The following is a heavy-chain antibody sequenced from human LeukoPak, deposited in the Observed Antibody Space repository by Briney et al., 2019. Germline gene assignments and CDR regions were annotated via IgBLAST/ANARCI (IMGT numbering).Heavy chain of an antibody. J-gene: IGHJ4*02. Sequence: GGSLRLSCEVSGFIFSNSWMHWVRQTPGKGLVWVSRMYGDMNDISYADSVKGRFTISRDNAKNTVYLQMNSLRGEDTAVYYCARDLGLRGSKWGQGTLVTASS. V-gene: IGHV3-74*01. CDR3: ARDLGLRGSK. CDR2: MYGDMNDI. CDR1: GFIFSNSW. D-gene: IGHD4-23*01.